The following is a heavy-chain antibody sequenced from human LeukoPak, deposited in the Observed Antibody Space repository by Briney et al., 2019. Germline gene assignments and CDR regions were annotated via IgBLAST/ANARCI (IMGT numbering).Heavy chain of an antibody. V-gene: IGHV1-2*02. J-gene: IGHJ4*02. D-gene: IGHD6-19*01. CDR2: INPNSGGT. Sequence: VASVKVSCKASGYTFTGYYMHWVRQAPGQGLECMGWINPNSGGTNYAQKFQGRVTMTRATSISTAYMELSRLRSDDTAVYYCAGGLAVAGTPSLDYWGQGTLVTVSS. CDR3: AGGLAVAGTPSLDY. CDR1: GYTFTGYY.